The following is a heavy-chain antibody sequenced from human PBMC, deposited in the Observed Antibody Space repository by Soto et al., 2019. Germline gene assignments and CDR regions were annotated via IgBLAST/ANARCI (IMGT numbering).Heavy chain of an antibody. Sequence: GESLKISCKGSGYSFTSYWISWVRQMPGKGLEWMGRIDPSDSYTNYSPSFQGHVTISADKSISTAYLQWSSLKASDTAMYYCASREIRGYNPRRRSRYYGMDVWGQGTTVNVSS. V-gene: IGHV5-10-1*01. CDR2: IDPSDSYT. CDR3: ASREIRGYNPRRRSRYYGMDV. J-gene: IGHJ6*02. CDR1: GYSFTSYW. D-gene: IGHD5-12*01.